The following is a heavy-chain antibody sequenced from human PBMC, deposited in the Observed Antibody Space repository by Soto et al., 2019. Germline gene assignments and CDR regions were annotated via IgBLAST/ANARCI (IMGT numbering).Heavy chain of an antibody. CDR3: AKVPYYDSSGYRDY. V-gene: IGHV3-23*01. CDR1: GFTFSSYA. CDR2: ISGSGGST. Sequence: GGSLRLSCAASGFTFSSYAMSWVRQTPGKGLEWVSAISGSGGSTYYAYSVKGRFTISRDNSKNTLYLQMNSLRAEDTAVYYCAKVPYYDSSGYRDYWGQGTLVTVSS. J-gene: IGHJ4*02. D-gene: IGHD3-22*01.